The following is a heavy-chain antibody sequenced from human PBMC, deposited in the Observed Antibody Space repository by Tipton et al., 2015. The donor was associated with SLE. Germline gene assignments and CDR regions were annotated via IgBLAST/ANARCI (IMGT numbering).Heavy chain of an antibody. CDR2: INASNGNT. J-gene: IGHJ6*03. V-gene: IGHV1-3*01. Sequence: QSGAEVKKPGASVKVSCKASGYTFTSYAMHWVRQDPGQRLEWMGWINASNGNTKYSQKFQGRVTITRDTSASTAYMELSSLRSEDTAVYYCASGMTDYYYYMDVWGKGTTVTVSS. CDR1: GYTFTSYA. CDR3: ASGMTDYYYYMDV. D-gene: IGHD1-26*01.